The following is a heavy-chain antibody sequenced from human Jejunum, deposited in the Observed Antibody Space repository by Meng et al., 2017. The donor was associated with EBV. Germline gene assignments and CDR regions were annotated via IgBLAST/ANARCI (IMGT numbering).Heavy chain of an antibody. CDR3: ARGRGYDYGDS. Sequence: QVQLHESGPGMEKPSETLSLTCGVSGDSVTGYNYLTWIRQPPGKGLEWIGNLYYAGKAIYKPSLQSRVTISVDTSKNQISLKVTSVTAADTAIYYCARGRGYDYGDSWGQGTLVTVSS. V-gene: IGHV4-61*01. J-gene: IGHJ5*02. CDR2: LYYAGKA. CDR1: GDSVTGYNY. D-gene: IGHD5-12*01.